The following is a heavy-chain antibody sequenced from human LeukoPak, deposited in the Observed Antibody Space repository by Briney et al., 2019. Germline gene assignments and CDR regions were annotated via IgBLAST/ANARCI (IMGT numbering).Heavy chain of an antibody. CDR3: ARDIAGSGTYYSDY. D-gene: IGHD3-10*01. Sequence: GGSLRLSCAASGFTVSSNYMSWVRQAPGKGLEWVSIIYPGGTTHYADSVKGRFTISRDNSKNTLYLQMNCLRAEDTAVYYCARDIAGSGTYYSDYWGQGTLVTVSS. J-gene: IGHJ4*02. CDR1: GFTVSSNY. V-gene: IGHV3-53*01. CDR2: IYPGGTT.